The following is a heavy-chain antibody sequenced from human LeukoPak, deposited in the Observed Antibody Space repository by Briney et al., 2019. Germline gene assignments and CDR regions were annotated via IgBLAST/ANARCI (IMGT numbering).Heavy chain of an antibody. CDR1: VYTFTSYG. CDR3: ARHHAYYYDSSGYPSFQH. CDR2: ISAYNGNT. J-gene: IGHJ1*01. Sequence: ASVTVSCKASVYTFTSYGISWVRQAPGQGLEWMGWISAYNGNTNYAQKLQGRVTMTTDTSTSTAYMELRSLRSDDTAVYYCARHHAYYYDSSGYPSFQHWGQGTLVTVSS. D-gene: IGHD3-22*01. V-gene: IGHV1-18*01.